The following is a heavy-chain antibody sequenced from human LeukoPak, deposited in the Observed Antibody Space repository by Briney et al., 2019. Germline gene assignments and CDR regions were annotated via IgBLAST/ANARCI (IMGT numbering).Heavy chain of an antibody. CDR3: AKDRWTTVTGFDY. D-gene: IGHD4-11*01. J-gene: IGHJ4*02. CDR2: IYSGGST. CDR1: GFTVSSNY. V-gene: IGHV3-53*01. Sequence: GGSLRLSCAASGFTVSSNYMSWVRQAPGKGLEWVSVIYSGGSTYYADSVKGRFTISRDNSKNTLYLQMNSLRAEDTAVYYCAKDRWTTVTGFDYWGQGTLVTVSS.